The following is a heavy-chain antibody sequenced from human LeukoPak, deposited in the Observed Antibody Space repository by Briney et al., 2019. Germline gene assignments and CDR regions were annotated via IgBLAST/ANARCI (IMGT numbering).Heavy chain of an antibody. J-gene: IGHJ4*02. CDR3: AKVGSGWYGVDY. V-gene: IGHV3-30*02. D-gene: IGHD6-19*01. Sequence: GGSLRLSCAVSGIIFSSYGIHWVRQAPPKGLEWVAFIRYDRTNKYYADSVNGRFTISRDNSKNTLYLQMNSLRAEDTAVYYCAKVGSGWYGVDYWGQGTLVTVSS. CDR1: GIIFSSYG. CDR2: IRYDRTNK.